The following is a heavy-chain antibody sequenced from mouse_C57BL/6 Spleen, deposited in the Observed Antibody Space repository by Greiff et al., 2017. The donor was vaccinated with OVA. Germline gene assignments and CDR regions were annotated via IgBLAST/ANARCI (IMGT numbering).Heavy chain of an antibody. CDR2: IDPENGDT. Sequence: EVQLQQSGAELVRPGASVKLSCTASGFNIKDDYMHWVKQRPEQGLEWIGWIDPENGDTEYASKFQGKATITADTSSNTAYLKLSSLTSEDTAVYYCTTYPPRGWGQGTTLTVSS. CDR1: GFNIKDDY. CDR3: TTYPPRG. J-gene: IGHJ2*01. V-gene: IGHV14-4*01.